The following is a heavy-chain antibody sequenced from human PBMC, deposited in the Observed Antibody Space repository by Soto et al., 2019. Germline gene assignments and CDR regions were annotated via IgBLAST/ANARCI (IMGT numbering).Heavy chain of an antibody. Sequence: EVQLLESGGGLVQPGGSLRLSCAASGFTFSNYAMNWVRQAPGKGLEWVSTIGGSGAPTYYADSVRGRFTISRDNSKNTVYLEMNNLRAEDTAMYYCAKGGSGNYLTYYYYYGMDVWGQGTTVTVSS. CDR2: IGGSGAPT. J-gene: IGHJ6*02. CDR3: AKGGSGNYLTYYYYYGMDV. V-gene: IGHV3-23*01. CDR1: GFTFSNYA. D-gene: IGHD3-22*01.